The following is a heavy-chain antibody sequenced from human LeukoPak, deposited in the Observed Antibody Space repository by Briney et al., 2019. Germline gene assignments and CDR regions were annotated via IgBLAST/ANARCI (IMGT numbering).Heavy chain of an antibody. CDR3: ARGQSTIFGVVISPYYYYMDV. CDR2: MNPNSGNT. D-gene: IGHD3-3*01. V-gene: IGHV1-8*03. CDR1: GYTFTSYD. J-gene: IGHJ6*03. Sequence: ASVKVSCKASGYTFTSYDINWVRQATGQGLEWMGWMNPNSGNTGYAQKFQGRVTITRNTSISTAYMELSSLRSEDTAVYYCARGQSTIFGVVISPYYYYMDVWGKGTTVTVSS.